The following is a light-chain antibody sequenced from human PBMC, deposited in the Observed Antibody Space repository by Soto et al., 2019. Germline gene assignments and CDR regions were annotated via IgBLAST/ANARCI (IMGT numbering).Light chain of an antibody. CDR3: QQRSNWPGT. V-gene: IGKV3-11*01. J-gene: IGKJ5*01. Sequence: EIILTQSPDTVSLSRGESATLFCRPTQTVSSNYLAWCQQKPGQVPRLLIYDASNRATGIPARFSGSGSGTDFTLTISSLEPEDFAVYYCQQRSNWPGTFGQGTRLEIK. CDR1: QTVSSNY. CDR2: DAS.